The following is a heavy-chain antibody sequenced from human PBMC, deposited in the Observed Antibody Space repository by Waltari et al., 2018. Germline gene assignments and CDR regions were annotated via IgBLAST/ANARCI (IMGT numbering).Heavy chain of an antibody. CDR1: GGSISSHY. Sequence: QVQLQESGPGLVKPSETLSLTCTVSGGSISSHYWSWIRQPPGKGLEWIGYIYYSESTNYNPSLKSRVTISVDTSKNQFSRKLSSVTAADTAVYYCARDVVGATSAFDIWGQGTMVTVSS. J-gene: IGHJ3*02. CDR2: IYYSEST. CDR3: ARDVVGATSAFDI. D-gene: IGHD1-26*01. V-gene: IGHV4-59*11.